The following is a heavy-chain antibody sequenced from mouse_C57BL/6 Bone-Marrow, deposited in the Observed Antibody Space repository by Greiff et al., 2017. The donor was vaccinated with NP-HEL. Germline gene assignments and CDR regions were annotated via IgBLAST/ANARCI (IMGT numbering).Heavy chain of an antibody. J-gene: IGHJ3*01. CDR2: ISNGGGST. V-gene: IGHV5-12*01. Sequence: EVKLMESGGGLVQPGGSLKLSCAASGFTFSDYYMYWVRQTPEKRLEWVAYISNGGGSTYYPDTVKGRFTISRDNAKNTLYLQMSRLKSEDTAMYYCASPLYYGYGDGFAYWGQGTLVTVSA. CDR1: GFTFSDYY. CDR3: ASPLYYGYGDGFAY. D-gene: IGHD2-2*01.